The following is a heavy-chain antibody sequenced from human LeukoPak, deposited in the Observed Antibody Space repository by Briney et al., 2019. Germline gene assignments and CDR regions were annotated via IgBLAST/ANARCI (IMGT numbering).Heavy chain of an antibody. CDR1: GDSISSGDYY. Sequence: NTSETLSLTCTVSGDSISSGDYYWIWIRQPPGKGLEWIGYIYYSGSTYSNPSLKGRVTISADTSKNQFSLKLSSVTAADTAVYYCARRAWGEWYFDLWGRGTLVTVSS. J-gene: IGHJ2*01. D-gene: IGHD7-27*01. CDR2: IYYSGST. V-gene: IGHV4-30-4*01. CDR3: ARRAWGEWYFDL.